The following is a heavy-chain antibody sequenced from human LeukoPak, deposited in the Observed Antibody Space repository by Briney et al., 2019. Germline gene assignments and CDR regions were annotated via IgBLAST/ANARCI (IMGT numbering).Heavy chain of an antibody. V-gene: IGHV3-66*02. CDR3: ARIAAAGTDFDY. Sequence: GGSLRLSCAASGFTVSSNYMSWVRQAPGKGLEWVSVIYSGGSTYYADSVKGRFTISRDNSKNTLYLQMNSLGAEDTAVYYCARIAAAGTDFDYWGRGTLVTVSS. CDR1: GFTVSSNY. D-gene: IGHD6-13*01. CDR2: IYSGGST. J-gene: IGHJ4*02.